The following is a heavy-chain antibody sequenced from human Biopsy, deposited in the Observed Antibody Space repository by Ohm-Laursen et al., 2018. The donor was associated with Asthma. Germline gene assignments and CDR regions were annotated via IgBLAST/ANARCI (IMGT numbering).Heavy chain of an antibody. CDR3: ARVAVYGDIFFAIDV. Sequence: PSETLSLTCIVSRGYVRTYDYRWAWIRQPPGKGLEWLGSAFHSGTTDYTPSVARRLSISVDTTRNQFSMTLSSVTAADTAVYFCARVAVYGDIFFAIDVWGQGTTVSVS. CDR1: RGYVRTYDYR. J-gene: IGHJ6*02. CDR2: AFHSGTT. D-gene: IGHD5-24*01. V-gene: IGHV4-30-4*01.